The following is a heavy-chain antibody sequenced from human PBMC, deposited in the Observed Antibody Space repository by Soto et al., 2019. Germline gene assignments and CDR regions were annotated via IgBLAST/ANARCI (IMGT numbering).Heavy chain of an antibody. V-gene: IGHV3-21*06. CDR3: ARESEDLTSNFDY. CDR2: ISSTTNYI. Sequence: GGSLRLSCAASGFTFTRYSMNWVRQAPGKGLEWVSSISSTTNYIYCGDSMKGRFTISRDNAKNSLYLEMNSLRAEDTAVYYCARESEDLTSNFDYWGQGTLVTSPQ. J-gene: IGHJ4*02. CDR1: GFTFTRYS.